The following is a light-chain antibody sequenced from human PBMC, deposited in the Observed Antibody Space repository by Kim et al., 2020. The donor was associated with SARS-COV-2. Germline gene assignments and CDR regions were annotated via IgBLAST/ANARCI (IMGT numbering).Light chain of an antibody. CDR3: QQYGSSPPYT. V-gene: IGKV3-20*01. CDR1: QSVSNNY. Sequence: PGERATLSCRASQSVSNNYLAWYQHKLGQAPRLLIYGASSRATGIPDRFSGSGSGTDFTLSISRMEPEDSAVFYCQQYGSSPPYTFGQGTKLEIK. CDR2: GAS. J-gene: IGKJ2*01.